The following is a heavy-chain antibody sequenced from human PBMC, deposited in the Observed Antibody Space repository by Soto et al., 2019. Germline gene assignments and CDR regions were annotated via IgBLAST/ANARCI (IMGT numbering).Heavy chain of an antibody. J-gene: IGHJ6*02. D-gene: IGHD6-13*01. Sequence: QVQLVQSGAEVKKPGASVKVSCKTSGYTFTNYAMHWVRQAPGQRLEWMGWINAGNGNTKYSQKFQGRVTITRDTSASTAYMEMSSLRSEDTAVYYCARDMAAALLGYYHYGMDVWGQGTTVTVSS. CDR1: GYTFTNYA. V-gene: IGHV1-3*01. CDR3: ARDMAAALLGYYHYGMDV. CDR2: INAGNGNT.